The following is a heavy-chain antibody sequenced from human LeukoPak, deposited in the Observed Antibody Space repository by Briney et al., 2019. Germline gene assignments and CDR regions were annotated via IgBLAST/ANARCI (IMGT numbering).Heavy chain of an antibody. D-gene: IGHD1-20*01. CDR3: ARTITGTPGKWFDP. V-gene: IGHV2-70*11. Sequence: SGPALVKPTQTLTLTCTFSGFSLSTSRMCVSWIRQPPGEALEWLARIDWDDDKYYSTSLKTRLTISKDTSKNQVVLTMTNMDPVDTATYYCARTITGTPGKWFDPWGQGTLVTVSS. J-gene: IGHJ5*02. CDR1: GFSLSTSRMC. CDR2: IDWDDDK.